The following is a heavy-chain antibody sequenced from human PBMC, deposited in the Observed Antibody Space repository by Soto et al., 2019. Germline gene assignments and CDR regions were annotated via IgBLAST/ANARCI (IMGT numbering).Heavy chain of an antibody. V-gene: IGHV4-30-4*01. CDR3: AGLQSMRLSGLDP. J-gene: IGHJ5*02. CDR1: GGSISSGDYY. D-gene: IGHD3-16*02. CDR2: IYYSGST. Sequence: QVQLQESGPGLVKPSQTLSLTCTVSGGSISSGDYYWSWIHQPPGKGLEWIGYIYYSGSTYYNPSLKSRVTISVDTSKNQFSLKLSSVTAADTAVYYCAGLQSMRLSGLDPWGQGTLVTVSS.